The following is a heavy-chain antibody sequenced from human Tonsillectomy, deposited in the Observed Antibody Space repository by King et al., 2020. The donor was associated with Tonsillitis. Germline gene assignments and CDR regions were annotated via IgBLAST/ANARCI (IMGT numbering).Heavy chain of an antibody. D-gene: IGHD3-10*01. Sequence: QVQLQESGPGLVKPSETLSLTCTVSGGSVSSGSYYWSWIRQPPGKGLEWIGYIYYSGSTNYNPSLKSRVTISVDTSKNQFSLNLSSVTAADTAVYSCALVTNYGSVSYYSLTFDYWGQGTLVTVSS. CDR2: IYYSGST. V-gene: IGHV4-61*01. J-gene: IGHJ4*02. CDR1: GGSVSSGSYY. CDR3: ALVTNYGSVSYYSLTFDY.